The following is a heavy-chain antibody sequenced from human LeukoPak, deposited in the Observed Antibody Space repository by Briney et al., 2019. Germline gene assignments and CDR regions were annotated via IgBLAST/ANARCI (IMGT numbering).Heavy chain of an antibody. D-gene: IGHD3-10*02. CDR1: GYSFTSQW. V-gene: IGHV5-51*01. Sequence: GESLKISCKASGYSFTSQWIGWVRQMPGKGLEWMGLIYPDDSDTRYNPSFQGQVTISADKSISTAYLQWSSLKASDTAMYYCASVQGDGNDAFDIWGQGTMVTVSS. J-gene: IGHJ3*02. CDR3: ASVQGDGNDAFDI. CDR2: IYPDDSDT.